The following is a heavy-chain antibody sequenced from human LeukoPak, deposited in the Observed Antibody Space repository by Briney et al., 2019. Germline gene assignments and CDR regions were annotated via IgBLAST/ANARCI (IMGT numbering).Heavy chain of an antibody. D-gene: IGHD6-19*01. CDR3: AKDLAAVPAFDH. CDR2: IRRTGVTT. J-gene: IGHJ4*02. Sequence: PGGSLRLSCAASGFTFSSYARSRVRQAPGQGLEGVSAIRRTGVTTHYADSGKRRHTISRHNAKNPLYLQMSSLRPEDTAVYYCAKDLAAVPAFDHWGQGTLVNVPS. V-gene: IGHV3-23*01. CDR1: GFTFSSYA.